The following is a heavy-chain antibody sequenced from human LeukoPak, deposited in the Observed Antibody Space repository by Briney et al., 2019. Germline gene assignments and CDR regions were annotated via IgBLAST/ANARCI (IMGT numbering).Heavy chain of an antibody. CDR2: IKQDGSEK. J-gene: IGHJ4*02. CDR1: GFTFSTYW. V-gene: IGHV3-7*01. Sequence: GGSLRLSCAASGFTFSTYWVSWVRQAPGKGLEWVANIKQDGSEKYYVDSVKGRFTISRDNAKNSLYLQMNSLRAEDTAVYYCARHYGDLPLIDYWGQGTLVTVSS. D-gene: IGHD4-17*01. CDR3: ARHYGDLPLIDY.